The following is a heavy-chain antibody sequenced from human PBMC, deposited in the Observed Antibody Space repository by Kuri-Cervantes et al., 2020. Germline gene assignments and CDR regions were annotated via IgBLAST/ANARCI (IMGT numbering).Heavy chain of an antibody. CDR1: GFTFSSYG. V-gene: IGHV3-30*03. Sequence: GGSLRLSCAASGFTFSSYGMHWVRQAPGKGLEWVAVISYDGSNKYYAGSVKGRFTISRENAKNSLYLQMNSLRAGDTAVYYCARAMMWSSDAFDIWGQGKMVTVSS. D-gene: IGHD3-22*01. J-gene: IGHJ3*02. CDR3: ARAMMWSSDAFDI. CDR2: ISYDGSNK.